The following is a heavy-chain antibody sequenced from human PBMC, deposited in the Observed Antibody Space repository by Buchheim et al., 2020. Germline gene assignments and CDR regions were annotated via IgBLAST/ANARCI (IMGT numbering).Heavy chain of an antibody. D-gene: IGHD1-1*01. V-gene: IGHV1-18*01. CDR1: GYTFTSYG. CDR2: ISAYNGNT. J-gene: IGHJ6*02. Sequence: QVQLVQSGAEVKKPGASVKVSCKASGYTFTSYGISWVRQAPGQGLEWMGWISAYNGNTNYAQKLQGRVTMTTDTSTSTAYMELRSPRSDDTAVYYCARDTYNWNDGGVDYYYYGMDVWGQGTT. CDR3: ARDTYNWNDGGVDYYYYGMDV.